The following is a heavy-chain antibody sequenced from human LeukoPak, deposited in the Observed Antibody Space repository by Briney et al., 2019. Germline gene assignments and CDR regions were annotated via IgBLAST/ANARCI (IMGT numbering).Heavy chain of an antibody. CDR2: ISGGSRYT. D-gene: IGHD3-10*01. Sequence: GGSLRLSCAASGFTFSDYYMSWIRQAPGKGLERVSYISGGSRYTNYADSVKGRFTISRDNAKNSLYLQMNSLRAEDTAVYYCAREYGSRSCFDFWGQGTLVTVSS. CDR1: GFTFSDYY. J-gene: IGHJ4*02. CDR3: AREYGSRSCFDF. V-gene: IGHV3-11*05.